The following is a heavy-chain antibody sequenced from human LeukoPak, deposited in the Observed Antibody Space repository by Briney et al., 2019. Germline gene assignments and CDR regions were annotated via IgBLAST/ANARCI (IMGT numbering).Heavy chain of an antibody. CDR1: GFTFSSYA. D-gene: IGHD3-3*01. V-gene: IGHV3-30-3*01. CDR2: ISYDGSNK. Sequence: PGRSLRLSCAASGFTFSSYAMHWVRQAPGKGLEWVAVISYDGSNKYYADSVKGRFTISRDNSKNTLYLQMNSLRAEDTAVYYCARDKVDTIFGVAQRAFDIWGQGTMVTVSS. CDR3: ARDKVDTIFGVAQRAFDI. J-gene: IGHJ3*02.